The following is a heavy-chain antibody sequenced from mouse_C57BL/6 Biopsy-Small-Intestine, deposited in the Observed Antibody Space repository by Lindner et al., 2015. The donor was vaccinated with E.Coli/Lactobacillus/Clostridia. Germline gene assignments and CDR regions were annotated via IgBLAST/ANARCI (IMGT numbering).Heavy chain of an antibody. V-gene: IGHV1-22*01. D-gene: IGHD2-5*01. CDR1: GYTFTDYN. Sequence: EVQLQESGPELVKPGASVKMSCKASGYTFTDYNMHWVKQSHGKSLEWIGYINPNNGGTSYNQKFKGKATSTVNKSSNTAYMELRSLTSEDSAVYYCARNSNYWYFDVWGTGTTVTVSS. CDR2: INPNNGGT. CDR3: ARNSNYWYFDV. J-gene: IGHJ1*03.